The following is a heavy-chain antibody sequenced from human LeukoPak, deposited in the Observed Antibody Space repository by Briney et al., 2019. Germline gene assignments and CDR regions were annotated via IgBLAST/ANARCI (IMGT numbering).Heavy chain of an antibody. CDR1: GYTFTTYY. CDR3: ARGGRGEGTGTTRVAFDI. D-gene: IGHD1-1*01. CDR2: INPSGGST. J-gene: IGHJ3*02. V-gene: IGHV1-46*01. Sequence: GASVKVSCKAAGYTFTTYYMHWVRQAPGQGREWMGTINPSGGSTSCAQKFQGRVTMTRDTSTSTVYMELSSLRSEDTAVYYCARGGRGEGTGTTRVAFDIWGQGTMVTVSS.